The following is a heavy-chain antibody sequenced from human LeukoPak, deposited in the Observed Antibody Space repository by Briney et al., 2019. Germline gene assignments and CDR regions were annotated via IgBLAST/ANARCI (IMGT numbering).Heavy chain of an antibody. CDR2: IIPIFGTA. Sequence: ASVKVSCKASGYTFTSYGISWVRQAPGQGLEWMGGIIPIFGTANYAQKFQGRVTITADKSTSTAYMELSSLRSEDTAVYYCAVGATDYYDSSGYPDYWGQGTLVAVSS. CDR1: GYTFTSYG. D-gene: IGHD3-22*01. V-gene: IGHV1-69*06. J-gene: IGHJ4*02. CDR3: AVGATDYYDSSGYPDY.